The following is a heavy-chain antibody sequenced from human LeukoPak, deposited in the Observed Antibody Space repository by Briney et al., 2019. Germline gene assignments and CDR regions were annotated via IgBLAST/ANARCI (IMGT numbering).Heavy chain of an antibody. V-gene: IGHV4-59*01. CDR1: GGSISSYY. CDR2: IYYSGST. J-gene: IGHJ3*02. Sequence: PSETLSLTCTVSGGSISSYYWSWIRQPPGKGLEWIGYIYYSGSTNYNPSLKSRVTISVDTSKNQFSLKLSSVTAADTAVYYCARGWRDGYLGAFDIWGQGTMVTVSS. D-gene: IGHD5-24*01. CDR3: ARGWRDGYLGAFDI.